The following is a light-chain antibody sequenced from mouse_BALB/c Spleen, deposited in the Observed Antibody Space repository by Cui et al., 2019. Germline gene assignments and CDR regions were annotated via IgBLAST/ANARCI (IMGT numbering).Light chain of an antibody. CDR3: QQYSSYPLT. Sequence: DIVMTQSHKFMSTSVGDRVSITCKASQDVGTAVAWYQQKPGQSPKLLIYWASTRHTGVPDRFTGSVSGTDFTLTISNVQSEDLADYFCQQYSSYPLTFGAGTKLELK. J-gene: IGKJ5*01. V-gene: IGKV6-23*01. CDR1: QDVGTA. CDR2: WAS.